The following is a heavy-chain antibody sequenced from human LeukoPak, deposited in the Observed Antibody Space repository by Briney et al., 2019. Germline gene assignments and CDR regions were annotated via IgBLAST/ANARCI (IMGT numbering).Heavy chain of an antibody. Sequence: GGSLRLSCAASGFTFRDYAINWVRRAPGKGLEWVSSISAAGGATYYADSVKGRFAISRVNSKNVVYLQMNSLRPDDTAVYYCARGVQLWYFDYWGHGTLVTVSS. CDR2: ISAAGGAT. CDR3: ARGVQLWYFDY. J-gene: IGHJ4*01. V-gene: IGHV3-23*01. CDR1: GFTFRDYA. D-gene: IGHD1-1*01.